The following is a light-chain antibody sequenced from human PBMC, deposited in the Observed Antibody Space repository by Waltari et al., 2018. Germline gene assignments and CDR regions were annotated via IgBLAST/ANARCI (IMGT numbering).Light chain of an antibody. CDR3: QQYNSYSRT. V-gene: IGKV1-5*03. CDR1: QSISSW. J-gene: IGKJ1*01. Sequence: DIQLTQSPSTLSASVGDRVTITCRASQSISSWLAWYQQKPGKAPQLLIYEASSLESGVPARFSGSGSGTEFTLTISSLQPDDCATYYCQQYNSYSRTFGQGTKVEIK. CDR2: EAS.